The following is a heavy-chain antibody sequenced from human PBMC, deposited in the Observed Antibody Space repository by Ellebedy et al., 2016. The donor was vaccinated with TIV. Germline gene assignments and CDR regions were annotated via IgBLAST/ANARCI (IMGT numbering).Heavy chain of an antibody. CDR1: GGTFSSYA. J-gene: IGHJ4*02. V-gene: IGHV1-69*13. D-gene: IGHD3-22*01. CDR3: SWHYYDSSGYYLPFDY. Sequence: SVKVSXKASGGTFSSYAISWVRQAPGQGLEWMGGIIPIFGTANYAQKFQGRVTITADESTSTAYMELSSLRSEDTAVYYCSWHYYDSSGYYLPFDYWGQGTLVTVSS. CDR2: IIPIFGTA.